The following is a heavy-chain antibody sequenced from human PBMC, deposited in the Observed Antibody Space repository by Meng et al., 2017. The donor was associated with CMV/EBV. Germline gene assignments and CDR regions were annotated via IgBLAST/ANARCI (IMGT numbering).Heavy chain of an antibody. Sequence: ASVKVSCKASGYTFTGYYMHWVRQAPGQGLEWMGWINPNSGGTNYGQKFQGRVTKTRDTSISTAYMELSRLRSDDTAVYYCARDRGGWFGRSYYGMDVWGQGTTVTVSS. J-gene: IGHJ6*02. D-gene: IGHD3-10*01. CDR2: INPNSGGT. CDR3: ARDRGGWFGRSYYGMDV. CDR1: GYTFTGYY. V-gene: IGHV1-2*02.